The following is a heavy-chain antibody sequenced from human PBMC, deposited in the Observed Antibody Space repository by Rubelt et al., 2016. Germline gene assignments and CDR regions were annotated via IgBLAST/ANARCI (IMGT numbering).Heavy chain of an antibody. CDR2: ISESGGGT. Sequence: GLEWVSTISESGGGTYYADSVKGRFTISRDNSKNTLYLRMNSLRAEDTAVYYCATHGITYYDILAGYSYLYYFDQWGQGTLVTVSS. V-gene: IGHV3-23*01. J-gene: IGHJ4*02. D-gene: IGHD3-9*01. CDR3: ATHGITYYDILAGYSYLYYFDQ.